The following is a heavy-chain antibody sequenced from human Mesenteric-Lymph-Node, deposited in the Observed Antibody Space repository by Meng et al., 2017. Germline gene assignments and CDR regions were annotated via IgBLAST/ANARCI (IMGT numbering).Heavy chain of an antibody. CDR1: GFTFSSYS. J-gene: IGHJ4*02. CDR3: ARVSITMVRGVISVDYCDY. D-gene: IGHD3-10*01. Sequence: GGSLRLSCAASGFTFSSYSMNWVRQAPGKGLEWVSIIYSGGSTYYADSVKGRFTISRHNSNNTLSLQMNSLRDEDTAVYYCARVSITMVRGVISVDYCDYWGQGTLVTVSS. CDR2: IYSGGST. V-gene: IGHV3-53*04.